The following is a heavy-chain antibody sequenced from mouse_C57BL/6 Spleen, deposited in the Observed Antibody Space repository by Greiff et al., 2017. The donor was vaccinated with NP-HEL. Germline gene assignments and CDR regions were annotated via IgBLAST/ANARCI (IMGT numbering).Heavy chain of an antibody. CDR3: AKPVVARGYAMDY. Sequence: QVQLKESGPGLVQPSQSLSITCTVSGFSLTSYGVHWVRQSPGKGLEWLGVIWRGGSTDYNAAFMSRLSITKDNSKRQVFFKMNSLQADDTAIYYCAKPVVARGYAMDYWGQGTSVTVSS. CDR2: IWRGGST. J-gene: IGHJ4*01. CDR1: GFSLTSYG. D-gene: IGHD1-1*01. V-gene: IGHV2-5*01.